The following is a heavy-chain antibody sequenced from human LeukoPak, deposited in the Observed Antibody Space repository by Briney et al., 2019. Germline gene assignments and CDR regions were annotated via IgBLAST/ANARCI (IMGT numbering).Heavy chain of an antibody. J-gene: IGHJ4*02. CDR2: ISSSGSTI. Sequence: KPGGSLRLSCAASGFTFSDYYMSWIRQAPGKGLEWVSYISSSGSTIYYADSVKGRFTISRDNAKNSLYLQMNSLRAEDTAVYYCARVVWDSNYDLDYWGQGTLVTVSS. CDR3: ARVVWDSNYDLDY. CDR1: GFTFSDYY. V-gene: IGHV3-11*04. D-gene: IGHD4-11*01.